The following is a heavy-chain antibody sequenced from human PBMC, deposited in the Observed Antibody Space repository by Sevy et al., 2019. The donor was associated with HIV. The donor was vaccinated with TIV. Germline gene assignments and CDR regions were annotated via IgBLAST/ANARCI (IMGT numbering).Heavy chain of an antibody. CDR2: IYPSDSDI. J-gene: IGHJ4*02. D-gene: IGHD3-10*01. CDR1: GYRFTGYW. Sequence: GESLKISCKGSGYRFTGYWIGWVRQMPGKGLEWMGVIYPSDSDIRYNPSFRGQVTISADKSISTAYLQWSSLKASDTAMYYCARQYYGSGSYYNSFSDYWDQGTLVTVSS. CDR3: ARQYYGSGSYYNSFSDY. V-gene: IGHV5-51*01.